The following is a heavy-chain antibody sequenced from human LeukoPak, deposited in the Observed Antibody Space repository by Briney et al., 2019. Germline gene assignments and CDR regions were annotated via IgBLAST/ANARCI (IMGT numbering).Heavy chain of an antibody. CDR2: ISNDGSKK. CDR1: GFTFSSYG. V-gene: IGHV3-30*18. D-gene: IGHD5-18*01. CDR3: AKDRYSYAFEYFDS. J-gene: IGHJ4*02. Sequence: GGSLRLSCAASGFTFSSYGMHWVRQAPGKGLEWVAVISNDGSKKYSADSVKGRFTISRDNSKNTLYLQMNSLRAEDTAVYYCAKDRYSYAFEYFDSWGQGALVTVSS.